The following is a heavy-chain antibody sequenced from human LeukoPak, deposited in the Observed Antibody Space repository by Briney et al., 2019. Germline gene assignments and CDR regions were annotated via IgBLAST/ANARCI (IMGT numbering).Heavy chain of an antibody. D-gene: IGHD6-6*01. CDR2: ISGSGGST. V-gene: IGHV3-23*01. J-gene: IGHJ2*01. Sequence: GGSLRLSGAASGFTFSSYGMRWVRQAPGKGVEGVSGISGSGGSTYYAPSVKGRFTISRDHSKNTLYLQMNNLRAEDTAVYYCAKGTLIAARPNCFFDLWGRGTLVTVSS. CDR1: GFTFSSYG. CDR3: AKGTLIAARPNCFFDL.